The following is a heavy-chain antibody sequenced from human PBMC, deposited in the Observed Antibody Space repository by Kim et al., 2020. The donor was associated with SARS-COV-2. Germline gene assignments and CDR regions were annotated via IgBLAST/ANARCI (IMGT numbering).Heavy chain of an antibody. CDR1: GYTFTGDY. CDR2: INPNSGGT. Sequence: ASVKVSCKASGYTFTGDYMHWVRQAPGQGLEWMGRINPNSGGTNYAQKFQGRATMTRDTSISTAYMELSSLRSDDTAMYYCARVPIVGPTGDFDYWGQGTLVTVSS. CDR3: ARVPIVGPTGDFDY. V-gene: IGHV1-2*06. J-gene: IGHJ4*02. D-gene: IGHD1-26*01.